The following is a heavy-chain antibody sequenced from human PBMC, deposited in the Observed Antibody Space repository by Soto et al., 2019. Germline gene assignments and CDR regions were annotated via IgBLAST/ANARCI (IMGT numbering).Heavy chain of an antibody. Sequence: EVKLLESGGGLAQPGGSLRLSCVGSGFTFDSYAISWVRQAPGERLQWIAAISGSADGTDYAHSVRGRFTISRDNAKKEGHLQMDSLRVEDTGVYFCAKDTVGGYSFWSGYYSDGLDVWGQGTLVTVS. D-gene: IGHD3-3*01. CDR1: GFTFDSYA. J-gene: IGHJ3*01. V-gene: IGHV3-23*01. CDR3: AKDTVGGYSFWSGYYSDGLDV. CDR2: ISGSADGT.